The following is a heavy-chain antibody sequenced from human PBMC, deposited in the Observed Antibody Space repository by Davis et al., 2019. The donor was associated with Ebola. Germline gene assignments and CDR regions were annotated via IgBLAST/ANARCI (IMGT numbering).Heavy chain of an antibody. V-gene: IGHV5-51*01. CDR3: ARDGRYGDYFAFDT. J-gene: IGHJ3*02. Sequence: PGGSLRLSCKGSGYSFTSYWIGWVRQMPGKGLEWLGIIYPGDSDTRYSPSFQGQVTISADKSISTAYLQWSSLKASDTAMYYCARDGRYGDYFAFDTWGQGTMVTVSS. CDR2: IYPGDSDT. D-gene: IGHD4-17*01. CDR1: GYSFTSYW.